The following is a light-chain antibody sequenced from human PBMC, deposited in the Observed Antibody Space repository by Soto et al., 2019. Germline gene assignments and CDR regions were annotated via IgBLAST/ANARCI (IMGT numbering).Light chain of an antibody. J-gene: IGKJ2*01. CDR1: QDIRNY. CDR2: AAS. V-gene: IGKV1-39*01. CDR3: QQTYSTPYT. Sequence: DIQMTQSPSSLSASVGDRVTITCQASQDIRNYLNWYQQKPGKAPKLLIYAASNLQSGVPSRFSGSGSGTDFTLTISSLQPEDFATYFCQQTYSTPYTFGQGTKLEIK.